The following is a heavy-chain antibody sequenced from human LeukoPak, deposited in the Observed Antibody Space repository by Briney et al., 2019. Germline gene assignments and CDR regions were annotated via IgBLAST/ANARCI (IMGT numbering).Heavy chain of an antibody. J-gene: IGHJ3*02. V-gene: IGHV3-73*01. D-gene: IGHD6-6*01. CDR1: GFTFRSYP. CDR3: TVPFDI. CDR2: IRSKANSYAT. Sequence: GGTLSLSCAASGFTFRSYPTSWVRQASGKGLECVGRIRSKANSYATAYAASVKGGFTISRDDSKNTAYLQMNSRKAEDSAVYYCTVPFDIWGQGTMVTVSS.